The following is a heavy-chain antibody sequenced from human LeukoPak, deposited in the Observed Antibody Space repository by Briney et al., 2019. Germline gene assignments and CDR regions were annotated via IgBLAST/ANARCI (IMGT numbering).Heavy chain of an antibody. D-gene: IGHD3-10*01. J-gene: IGHJ6*03. CDR2: IHPNGGST. CDR1: VYTFTSYY. Sequence: ASVKVSCKTSVYTFTSYYMHWVRQAPGQGLEWMGMIHPNGGSTTYAQKFQGRVTLTRDTSTSIVYMELSSLRSEDTAVYYCARVRAMARGVIITTIHYYYYMDVWSKGTTVTISS. CDR3: ARVRAMARGVIITTIHYYYYMDV. V-gene: IGHV1-46*01.